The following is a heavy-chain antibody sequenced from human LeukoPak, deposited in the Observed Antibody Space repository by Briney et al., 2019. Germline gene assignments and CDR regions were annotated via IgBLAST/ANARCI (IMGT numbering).Heavy chain of an antibody. V-gene: IGHV3-74*01. CDR2: INPAGSTT. J-gene: IGHJ4*02. Sequence: QPGGSLRLSCAASGFTFSSYWMHWVRQAPGKGLVWVSLINPAGSTTTYADSVKGRFTISRDNAKNTLYLQMNSLRAEDTAVYYCAKRRDDFWSGFTFDYWGQGTLVTLSS. CDR3: AKRRDDFWSGFTFDY. D-gene: IGHD3-3*01. CDR1: GFTFSSYW.